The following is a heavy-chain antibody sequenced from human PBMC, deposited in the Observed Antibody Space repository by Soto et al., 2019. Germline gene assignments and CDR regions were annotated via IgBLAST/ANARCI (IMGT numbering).Heavy chain of an antibody. CDR2: ISASGART. CDR1: GFTFNMYA. V-gene: IGHV3-23*01. J-gene: IGHJ4*02. Sequence: LRLSCAASGFTFNMYAMNWVRQAPGKGLEWVSGISASGARTNATDSVRGRFTISRDNSKNTVYLQMTSLRAEDTAVYYCAKGADYDFWSGPFPYFDYWGQGTVVTVAS. D-gene: IGHD3-3*01. CDR3: AKGADYDFWSGPFPYFDY.